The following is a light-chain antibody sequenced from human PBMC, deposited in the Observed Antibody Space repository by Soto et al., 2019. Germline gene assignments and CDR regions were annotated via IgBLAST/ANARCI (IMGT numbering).Light chain of an antibody. CDR2: DAS. CDR3: QQYRGYSTWT. CDR1: QSVGRL. J-gene: IGKJ1*01. Sequence: DIQMTQSPSTLSAFVGDRVTITCRASQSVGRLLAWYQQRPGEAPKVLIWDASTLRRGVPSRFRGSGSGTEFTLTISSLEPEDFATYYCQQYRGYSTWTFGQGTGVELK. V-gene: IGKV1-5*01.